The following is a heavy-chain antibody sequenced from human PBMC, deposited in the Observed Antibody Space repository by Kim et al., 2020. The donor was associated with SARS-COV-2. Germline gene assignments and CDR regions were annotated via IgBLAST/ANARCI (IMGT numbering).Heavy chain of an antibody. CDR1: GGSISSGSYY. Sequence: SETLSLTCTVSGGSISSGSYYWSWIRQPAGKGLEWIGRIYTSGSTNYNPSLKSRVTISVDTSKNQFSLKLSSVTAADTAVYYCARGRPLWFGELSHSYYFDYWGQGTLVTVSS. J-gene: IGHJ4*02. CDR2: IYTSGST. D-gene: IGHD3-10*01. V-gene: IGHV4-61*02. CDR3: ARGRPLWFGELSHSYYFDY.